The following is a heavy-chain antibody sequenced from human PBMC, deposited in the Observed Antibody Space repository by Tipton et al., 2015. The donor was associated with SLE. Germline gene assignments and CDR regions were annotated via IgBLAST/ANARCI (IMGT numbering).Heavy chain of an antibody. CDR2: INHSGST. CDR1: GGSFSGYY. J-gene: IGHJ4*02. V-gene: IGHV4-34*01. CDR3: ARNLASSGGDDY. D-gene: IGHD6-19*01. Sequence: TLSLTCAVYGGSFSGYYWSWIRQPPGKGLEWIGEINHSGSTNYNPSLKSRVTISVDTSKNQFSLKLSSVTAADTAVYYCARNLASSGGDDYWGQGTLVPVPS.